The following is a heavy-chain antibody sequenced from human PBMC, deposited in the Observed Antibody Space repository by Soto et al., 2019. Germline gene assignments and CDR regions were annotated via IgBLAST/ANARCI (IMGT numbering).Heavy chain of an antibody. V-gene: IGHV5-51*01. Sequence: PGESLKISCQGLGYIFTSYWIGWVRQMPGKGVEWMGIIYPGDSESRYSPSFQGQVTMSVDKSTTTAYLQWTSLKASDTAMYYCARLVYGGNSPSMDVWGQGTTVTVSS. CDR3: ARLVYGGNSPSMDV. CDR2: IYPGDSES. J-gene: IGHJ6*02. CDR1: GYIFTSYW. D-gene: IGHD1-7*01.